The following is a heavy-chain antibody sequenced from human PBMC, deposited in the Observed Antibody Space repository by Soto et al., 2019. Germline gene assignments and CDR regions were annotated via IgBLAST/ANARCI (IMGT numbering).Heavy chain of an antibody. Sequence: GGSLRLSCAASGFSFSSYWMTCVRQAPGKGLEWVANIKEDGREKYYVASVKGRFTISRDNDKSLLYLQMDSLTPDDTAVYYCAGDGVRNGAYNGWLDPWGQGTLVTVSS. J-gene: IGHJ5*02. D-gene: IGHD3-16*01. CDR2: IKEDGREK. V-gene: IGHV3-7*03. CDR3: AGDGVRNGAYNGWLDP. CDR1: GFSFSSYW.